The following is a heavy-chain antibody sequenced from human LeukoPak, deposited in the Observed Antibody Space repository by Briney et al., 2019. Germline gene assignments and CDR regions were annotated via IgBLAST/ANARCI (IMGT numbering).Heavy chain of an antibody. D-gene: IGHD2-2*01. J-gene: IGHJ5*02. CDR3: ARHAHPTLYCSSTSCPHINWFDP. V-gene: IGHV4-59*08. Sequence: TSETLSLTCTVSGGSISSYYWSWIRQPPGKGLEWIGYIYYSGSTNYNPSLKSRVTISVDTSKNQFSLKLSSVTAADTAVYYCARHAHPTLYCSSTSCPHINWFDPWGQGTLVTVSS. CDR2: IYYSGST. CDR1: GGSISSYY.